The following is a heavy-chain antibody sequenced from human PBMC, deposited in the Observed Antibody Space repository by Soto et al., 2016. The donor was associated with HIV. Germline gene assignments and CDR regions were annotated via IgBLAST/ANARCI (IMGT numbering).Heavy chain of an antibody. D-gene: IGHD3-22*01. CDR2: ISGYNGDT. V-gene: IGHV1-18*01. CDR1: GYTFTSYG. Sequence: QVKLVQSGAEVKKAGASVKVSCKASGYTFTSYGISWVRQAPGQGLEWMGWISGYNGDTNYVQNLQGRVTMTTDPSTSTAYMELRSLRSDDTAVYYCVRDSIVVIIRDAFNIWGQGTMVTVSS. CDR3: VRDSIVVIIRDAFNI. J-gene: IGHJ3*02.